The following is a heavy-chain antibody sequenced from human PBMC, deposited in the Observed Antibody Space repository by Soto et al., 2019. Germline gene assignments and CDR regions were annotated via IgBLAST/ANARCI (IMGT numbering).Heavy chain of an antibody. CDR2: IYNGEST. V-gene: IGHV4-59*01. J-gene: IGHJ4*02. CDR1: GASISSRY. Sequence: QLQESGPGLVKSSETMSLTCTASGASISSRYWSWVRQPPGKGLEWIGHIYNGESTIYNPSLKSRVTISVDTSKNQVSLNLGSVTAADRAVYYCAQTHGRAGFDFWGQGILVTVSS. CDR3: AQTHGRAGFDF.